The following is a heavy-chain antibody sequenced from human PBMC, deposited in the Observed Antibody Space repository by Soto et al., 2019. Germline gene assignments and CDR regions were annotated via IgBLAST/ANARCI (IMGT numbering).Heavy chain of an antibody. CDR2: IIPIFGTA. V-gene: IGHV1-69*12. D-gene: IGHD6-6*01. J-gene: IGHJ5*02. CDR1: GGTFSSYA. CDR3: AIDCIAARPIAWFDP. Sequence: QVQLVQSGAEVKKTGSSVKVSCKASGGTFSSYAISWVRQAPGQGLEWMGGIIPIFGTANYAQKFQGRATITADESTSTAYMELSSLRSEDTAVYYCAIDCIAARPIAWFDPWCQGTLVTVSS.